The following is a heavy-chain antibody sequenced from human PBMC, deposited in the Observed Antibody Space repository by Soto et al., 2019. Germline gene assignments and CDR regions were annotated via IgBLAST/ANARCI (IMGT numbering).Heavy chain of an antibody. J-gene: IGHJ4*02. CDR3: AKDAPGSGWLSDY. CDR2: ISGNGGT. CDR1: GFTFRIYA. D-gene: IGHD3-22*01. V-gene: IGHV3-23*01. Sequence: GGSLRLSCAASGFTFRIYAMSWVRQAPGKGLGWVSTISGNGGTSYADFVRGRFTISRDNSKNTLYLQMNSLRAEDTAVYYCAKDAPGSGWLSDYWGQGTRVTVSS.